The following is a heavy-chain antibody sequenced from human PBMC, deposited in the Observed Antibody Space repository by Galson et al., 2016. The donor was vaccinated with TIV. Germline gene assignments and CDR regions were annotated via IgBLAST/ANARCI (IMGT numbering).Heavy chain of an antibody. CDR1: GFTVSTNY. CDR2: LHSGGRT. Sequence: CAASGFTVSTNYMSWVRQAPGKGLEWVSVLHSGGRTFYADSVKGRFTISRHNSQNTLYLQMNTLRPDDTAVYYCARDLRGALDSWGQGTLATVSS. V-gene: IGHV3-53*04. J-gene: IGHJ4*02. CDR3: ARDLRGALDS. D-gene: IGHD3-10*01.